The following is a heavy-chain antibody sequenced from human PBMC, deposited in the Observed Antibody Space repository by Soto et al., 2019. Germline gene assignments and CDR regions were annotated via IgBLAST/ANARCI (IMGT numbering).Heavy chain of an antibody. D-gene: IGHD3-10*01. CDR3: ATSYGSGSTHFDY. J-gene: IGHJ4*02. V-gene: IGHV1-69*02. CDR1: EGTFNSYT. CDR2: VNPIVGMS. Sequence: QVQLVQSGAEVKKPGSSVKVSCTASEGTFNSYTINWVRQVPGQGLEWVGRVNPIVGMSHPALKFQGRVAMSADKSTSKGYMDLTLLKSEDTAVYYGATSYGSGSTHFDYWGQGTLVTVSS.